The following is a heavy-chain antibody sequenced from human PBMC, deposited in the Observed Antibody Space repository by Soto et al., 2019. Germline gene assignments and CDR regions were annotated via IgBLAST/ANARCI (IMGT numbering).Heavy chain of an antibody. CDR3: ARDISGSYRGKAFDI. Sequence: GGSLRLSCAASGFTFSSYGMHWVRQAPGKGLEWVEVIWYDGSNKYYADSVKGRFTISRDNSKDTLYLQMNSLRAEDTAVYYCARDISGSYRGKAFDIWGQGTMVTVSS. CDR2: IWYDGSNK. V-gene: IGHV3-33*01. J-gene: IGHJ3*02. D-gene: IGHD1-26*01. CDR1: GFTFSSYG.